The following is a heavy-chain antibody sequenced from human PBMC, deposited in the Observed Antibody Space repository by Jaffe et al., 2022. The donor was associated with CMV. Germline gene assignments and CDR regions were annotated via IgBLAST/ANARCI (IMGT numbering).Heavy chain of an antibody. J-gene: IGHJ4*02. D-gene: IGHD5-12*01. V-gene: IGHV3-33*08. CDR2: IWYDGSNK. CDR3: ARDKRWLQGVPDY. Sequence: QVQLVESGGGVVQPGRSLRLSCAASGFTFSSYGMHWVRQAPGKGLEWVAVIWYDGSNKYYADSVKGRFTISRDNSKNTLYLQMNSLRAEDTAVYYCARDKRWLQGVPDYWGQGTLVTVSS. CDR1: GFTFSSYG.